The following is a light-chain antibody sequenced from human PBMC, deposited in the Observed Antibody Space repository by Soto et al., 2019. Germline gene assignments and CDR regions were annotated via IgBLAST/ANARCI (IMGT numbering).Light chain of an antibody. V-gene: IGLV1-44*01. CDR1: SSNIGSNT. CDR3: AAWDDSLNGPV. Sequence: QSMLTQPPSASGTPGQRVTISCSGSSSNIGSNTVNWYKQLPGTAPKLLIYSNNQRPSGVPDRFSGSKSGTSASLAISGLQSEDEADYYCAAWDDSLNGPVFGGGTKLTVL. J-gene: IGLJ3*02. CDR2: SNN.